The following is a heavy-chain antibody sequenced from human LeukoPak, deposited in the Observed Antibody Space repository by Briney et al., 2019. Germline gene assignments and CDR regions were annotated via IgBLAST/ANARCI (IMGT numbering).Heavy chain of an antibody. D-gene: IGHD5-18*01. CDR2: IVNSGGST. Sequence: PGGSLRLSCVASGFTFSNYAMSWVRQAPGKGLEWVSGIVNSGGSTHYADSVRGRLTISRDNSKKTVYLQMSSLRGDDTAIYYCAKDRAGYSYGMFDSWGQGTLVTVSS. CDR1: GFTFSNYA. CDR3: AKDRAGYSYGMFDS. V-gene: IGHV3-23*01. J-gene: IGHJ4*02.